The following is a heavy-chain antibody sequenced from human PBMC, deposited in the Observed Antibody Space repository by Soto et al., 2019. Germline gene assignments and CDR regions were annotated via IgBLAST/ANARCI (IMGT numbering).Heavy chain of an antibody. D-gene: IGHD6-19*01. Sequence: QVQLVQSGAEEKKPGASVKVSCKASGYTFTSYAIHSVRQAPXXRXEWMGWCNAGIGRTKYSPKFQGRVTSTRDTSASTADMELSSLRSEDTAVYYCATGIAVAGFDYWGQGTLVTVS. CDR2: CNAGIGRT. J-gene: IGHJ4*02. CDR1: GYTFTSYA. CDR3: ATGIAVAGFDY. V-gene: IGHV1-3*05.